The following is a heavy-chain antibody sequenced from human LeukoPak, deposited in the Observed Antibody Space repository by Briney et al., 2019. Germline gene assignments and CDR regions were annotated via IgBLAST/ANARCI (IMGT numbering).Heavy chain of an antibody. CDR2: IIPIFGTA. J-gene: IGHJ4*02. D-gene: IGHD6-13*01. CDR1: GGTFSSYA. Sequence: SVKVSCKASGGTFSSYAISWVRQAPGQGLEWMGGIIPIFGTANYAQKFQGRVTITADESTSTAYMELSSLRSEDTAVYYCARRPSIAAAALGLRSQSYFDYWGQGALVTVSS. V-gene: IGHV1-69*13. CDR3: ARRPSIAAAALGLRSQSYFDY.